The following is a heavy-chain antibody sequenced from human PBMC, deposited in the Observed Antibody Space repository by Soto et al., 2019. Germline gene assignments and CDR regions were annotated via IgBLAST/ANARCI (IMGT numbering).Heavy chain of an antibody. J-gene: IGHJ4*02. CDR3: AKDSRYSSSSPRLFDY. D-gene: IGHD6-6*01. V-gene: IGHV3-23*01. Sequence: GGSLRLSCVASGFTFSSYAMSWVRQAPGKGLEWVSAISGSGGSTYYADSVKGRFTISRDNSKNTLYLQMNSLRAEDTAVYYCAKDSRYSSSSPRLFDYWGQGTLVTVSS. CDR2: ISGSGGST. CDR1: GFTFSSYA.